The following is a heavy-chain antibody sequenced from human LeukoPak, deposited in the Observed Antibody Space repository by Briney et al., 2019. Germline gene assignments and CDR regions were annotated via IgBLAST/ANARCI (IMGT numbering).Heavy chain of an antibody. D-gene: IGHD3-9*01. J-gene: IGHJ4*02. V-gene: IGHV4-4*02. CDR2: IHRDGRT. Sequence: KSSETLSLTCAISGVPISTREWWIWVRQSPGQGLERIGEIHRDGRTRYNPSLTSRVTMSMDYSKNQFSLNVRFVTAADTAIYYCGKTDIYFNPIDYWGPGSLVTVSS. CDR1: GVPISTREW. CDR3: GKTDIYFNPIDY.